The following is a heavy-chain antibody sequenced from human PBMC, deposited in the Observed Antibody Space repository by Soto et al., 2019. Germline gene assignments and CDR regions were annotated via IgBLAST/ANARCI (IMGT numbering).Heavy chain of an antibody. CDR3: ARRTFEDTAMVLDY. CDR1: GGSISSSSYY. J-gene: IGHJ4*02. Sequence: SETLSLTCTVSGGSISSSSYYWGWIRQPPGKGLEWIGSIYFSGSTYYNPSLKSRVTISVDTSKNQFSLKLSSVTAADTAVYYCARRTFEDTAMVLDYWGQGTLVTVSS. V-gene: IGHV4-39*01. D-gene: IGHD5-18*01. CDR2: IYFSGST.